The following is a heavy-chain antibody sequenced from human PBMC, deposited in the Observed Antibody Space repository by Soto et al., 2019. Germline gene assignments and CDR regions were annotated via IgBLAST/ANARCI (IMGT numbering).Heavy chain of an antibody. CDR2: IIPIFGTA. Sequence: QVQLVQSGAEVKKPGSSVKVSCKASGGTFSSYAISWVRQAPGQGLEWMGGIIPIFGTANYAQKFQGRVTITGDESTSTAYMELSRLRSEDTAVYSCARVDGKYSWGGGNWFDPWGQGTLVTVSS. CDR1: GGTFSSYA. V-gene: IGHV1-69*01. J-gene: IGHJ5*02. D-gene: IGHD2-21*01. CDR3: ARVDGKYSWGGGNWFDP.